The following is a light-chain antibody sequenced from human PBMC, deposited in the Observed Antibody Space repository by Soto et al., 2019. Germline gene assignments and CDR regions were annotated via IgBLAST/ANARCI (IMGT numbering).Light chain of an antibody. CDR1: QSVSNY. Sequence: EIVLTQSPSTLSLSPGERATLSCRASQSVSNYLAWYQQKPGQAHRLLLYDAYNRATGIPARFSGSGSGTDFTLTISSLAPEDFAVYYCQQRSNWPPWTFGQGTKVESK. CDR2: DAY. CDR3: QQRSNWPPWT. J-gene: IGKJ1*01. V-gene: IGKV3-11*01.